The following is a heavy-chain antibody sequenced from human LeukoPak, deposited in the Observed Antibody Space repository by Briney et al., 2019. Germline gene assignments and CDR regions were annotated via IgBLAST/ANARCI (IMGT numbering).Heavy chain of an antibody. CDR1: GYTFTSYY. D-gene: IGHD3-10*01. Sequence: ASVKVSCKASGYTFTSYYMHWVRQAPGQGLEWMGIINPSGGSTSYAQKFQGRVTMTRDTSTGTVYMELSSLRSEDTAVYYCARDLRGYYGSGSYIGYWGQGTLVTVSS. J-gene: IGHJ4*02. V-gene: IGHV1-46*01. CDR2: INPSGGST. CDR3: ARDLRGYYGSGSYIGY.